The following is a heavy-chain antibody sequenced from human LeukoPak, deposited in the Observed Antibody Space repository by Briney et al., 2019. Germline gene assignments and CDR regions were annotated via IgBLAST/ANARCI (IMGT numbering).Heavy chain of an antibody. J-gene: IGHJ4*02. D-gene: IGHD2-2*01. CDR3: ASAPITSPFYFDY. CDR1: GFAFDEHG. CDR2: INWSGGST. Sequence: PGGSLRLSCTASGFAFDEHGMSWVRQVPGKGLEWVSGINWSGGSTGYADPLRGRFTISRDNAKNSLYLQMDSLRAEDTALYYCASAPITSPFYFDYWAREPWSPSPQ. V-gene: IGHV3-20*04.